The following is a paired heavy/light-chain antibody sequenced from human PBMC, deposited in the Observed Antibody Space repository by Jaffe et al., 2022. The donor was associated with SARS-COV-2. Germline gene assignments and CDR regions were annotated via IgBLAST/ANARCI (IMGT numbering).Light chain of an antibody. V-gene: IGKV1-5*03. Sequence: DIQMTQSPSTLSASVGDRVTITCRASQTINKWLAWYRQKPGKAPNLLIYEASSLESGVPSRFSGSGSGTEFSLTISSLQPDDFATYYCQQYVSFPLTLGQGTQLEIK. CDR3: QQYVSFPLT. CDR1: QTINKW. CDR2: EAS. J-gene: IGKJ5*01.
Heavy chain of an antibody. D-gene: IGHD2-8*01. J-gene: IGHJ5*01. V-gene: IGHV3-49*01. CDR2: VRSKTYGGSR. CDR1: GFTFGDYG. Sequence: QVVESGGGLQQPGRSLRLSCTGSGFTFGDYGMGWFRQAPGKGLEWVAFVRSKTYGGSREYTASVIGRFTISRDDSNSVAYLQMNSLKSDDTAVYYCARGDTVPYAKYWFDSWGQGTLVSVSS. CDR3: ARGDTVPYAKYWFDS.